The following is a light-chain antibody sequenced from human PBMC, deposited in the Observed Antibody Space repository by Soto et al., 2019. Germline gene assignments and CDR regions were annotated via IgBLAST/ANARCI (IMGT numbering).Light chain of an antibody. CDR1: QSISNN. J-gene: IGKJ4*01. V-gene: IGKV3-15*01. CDR2: GAS. Sequence: EIVMTQSPATLSVAPGERATLSCRASQSISNNLAWYQQKPGQAPRLLIFGASTRATGIPARFSGSGSGTEFTLPISSLQSEDFAVYYCQKHDNWPLTFGGGTKVEIK. CDR3: QKHDNWPLT.